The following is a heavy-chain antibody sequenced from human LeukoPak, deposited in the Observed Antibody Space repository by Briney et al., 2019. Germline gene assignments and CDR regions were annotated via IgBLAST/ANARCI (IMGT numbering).Heavy chain of an antibody. CDR3: AKDPIVFNSGNYYLGTFDI. Sequence: GGSLRLSCAASGFTFSSYAMSWVRQAPGKRPEWGSAISSSGGTYYGDSVKGRFTISRDNSKNTLYLQMNSLSAEDTAVYYCAKDPIVFNSGNYYLGTFDIWGQGTMVTVSS. CDR2: ISSSGGT. D-gene: IGHD1-26*01. V-gene: IGHV3-23*01. CDR1: GFTFSSYA. J-gene: IGHJ3*02.